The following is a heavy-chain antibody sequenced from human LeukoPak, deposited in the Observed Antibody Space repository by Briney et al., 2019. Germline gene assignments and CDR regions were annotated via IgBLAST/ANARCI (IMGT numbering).Heavy chain of an antibody. CDR1: GGSFSGYY. V-gene: IGHV4-34*01. CDR2: INHSGST. J-gene: IGHJ6*04. D-gene: IGHD5-12*01. CDR3: ASKIVATIGRWDYYYYGMDV. Sequence: SETLSLTCAVYGGSFSGYYWSWIRQPPGKGLEWIGEINHSGSTNYNPSLKSRVTILVDTSKNQFSLKLSSVTAADTAVYYCASKIVATIGRWDYYYYGMDVWGKGTTVTVSS.